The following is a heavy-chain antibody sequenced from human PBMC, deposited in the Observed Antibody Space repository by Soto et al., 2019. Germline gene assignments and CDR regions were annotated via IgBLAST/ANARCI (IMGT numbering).Heavy chain of an antibody. CDR3: AMSTGYSYGKGPLFYFDY. CDR1: GYTFTSYG. Sequence: ASVKVSCKASGYTFTSYGLSWVRQAPGQGLGWMGWISAYNDNTNYAQKLQGRVTITTDTSTSTAYMELRSLRSDDTAVYYCAMSTGYSYGKGPLFYFDYWGQGTLVTVSS. CDR2: ISAYNDNT. V-gene: IGHV1-18*01. J-gene: IGHJ4*02. D-gene: IGHD5-18*01.